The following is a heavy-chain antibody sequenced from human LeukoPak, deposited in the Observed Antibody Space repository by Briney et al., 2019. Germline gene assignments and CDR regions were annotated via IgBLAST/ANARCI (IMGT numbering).Heavy chain of an antibody. CDR1: GYTFTSYG. Sequence: GASVKVSCKASGYTFTSYGISWVRQAPGQGLEWMGWINPNSGGTNYAQKFQGRVTMTRDTSISTAYMELSRLRSDDTAVYYCARDTYYYDSSGYCSYWGQGTLVTVSS. J-gene: IGHJ4*02. D-gene: IGHD3-22*01. CDR2: INPNSGGT. V-gene: IGHV1-2*02. CDR3: ARDTYYYDSSGYCSY.